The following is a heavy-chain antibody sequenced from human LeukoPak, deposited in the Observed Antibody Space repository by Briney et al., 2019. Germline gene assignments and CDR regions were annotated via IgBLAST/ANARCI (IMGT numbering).Heavy chain of an antibody. Sequence: PGGSLRLSCAASGFSFSSYWMHWVRQAPGKGLLWVSRINTDGSATYYADSVKGRFTISRDNSKNTLYLQMNSLRAEDTAVYYCAKNPINIAAAGTFDYWGQGTLVTVSS. J-gene: IGHJ4*02. V-gene: IGHV3-74*01. CDR3: AKNPINIAAAGTFDY. CDR1: GFSFSSYW. CDR2: INTDGSAT. D-gene: IGHD6-13*01.